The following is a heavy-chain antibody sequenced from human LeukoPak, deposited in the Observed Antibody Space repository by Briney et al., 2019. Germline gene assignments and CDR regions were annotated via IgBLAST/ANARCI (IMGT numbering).Heavy chain of an antibody. CDR1: GFIFSNYG. CDR2: FRYGATNE. V-gene: IGHV3-30*02. J-gene: IGHJ3*02. D-gene: IGHD3-10*01. Sequence: GGSLRLSCVGSGFIFSNYGIHWVRQAPGKGLEWVAFFRYGATNEYYADSVKGRFTISRDNSKSSLYLQMNNLRTEDTGVYYCAKSRAPTANPDAFDIWGRGTLVTVSS. CDR3: AKSRAPTANPDAFDI.